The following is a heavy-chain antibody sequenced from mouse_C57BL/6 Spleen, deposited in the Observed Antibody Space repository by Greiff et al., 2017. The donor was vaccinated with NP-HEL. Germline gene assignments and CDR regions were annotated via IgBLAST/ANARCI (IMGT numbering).Heavy chain of an antibody. V-gene: IGHV5-17*01. J-gene: IGHJ4*01. CDR1: GFTFSDYG. D-gene: IGHD2-1*01. CDR2: ISSGSSTI. Sequence: EVMLVESGGGLVKPGGSLKLSCAASGFTFSDYGMHWVRQAPATGLEWVAYISSGSSTIYYADTVKGRFTISRDNAKNTLFLQMASLRSEDTAMYYCARRGGNYVFYAMDYWGQGTSVTVSS. CDR3: ARRGGNYVFYAMDY.